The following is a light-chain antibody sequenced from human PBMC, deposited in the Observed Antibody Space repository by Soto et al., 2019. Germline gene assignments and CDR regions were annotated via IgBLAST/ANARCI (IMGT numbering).Light chain of an antibody. CDR2: SNN. J-gene: IGLJ2*01. CDR1: TSNIGSNT. CDR3: ATWDDSQKGQT. Sequence: QAVVTQPPSASGTPGQRVTISCSGSTSNIGSNTVNWYQHLPGTAAKLLIYSNNQRPSGVPDRFSGSKSATSASLTISGLKSEDEADYNCATWDDSQKGQTFGGGTNRTVL. V-gene: IGLV1-44*01.